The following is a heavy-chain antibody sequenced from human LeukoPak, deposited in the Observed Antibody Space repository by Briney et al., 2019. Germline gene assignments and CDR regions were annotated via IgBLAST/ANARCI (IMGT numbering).Heavy chain of an antibody. CDR1: GFSLSTGGMG. V-gene: IGHV2-5*02. D-gene: IGHD2-21*02. CDR2: IFWDDNE. J-gene: IGHJ5*01. CDR3: SHRHNLGVTGPVVTFDS. Sequence: SGPTLVNPTQTLTLTCTFSGFSLSTGGMGVGWTRQPPGKALEWLAIIFWDDNEHYSPSLKNRLTITKDTSKNQVILTMTNMDPVDTATYYCSHRHNLGVTGPVVTFDSWGQGTLVTVCS.